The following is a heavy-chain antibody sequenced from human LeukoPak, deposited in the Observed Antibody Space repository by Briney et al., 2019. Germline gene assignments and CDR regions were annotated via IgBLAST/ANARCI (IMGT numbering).Heavy chain of an antibody. CDR3: ARKDPAASFDY. CDR2: INWNSDSI. CDR1: GFTFDDYA. D-gene: IGHD5-18*01. V-gene: IGHV3-9*01. J-gene: IGHJ4*02. Sequence: PGRSLRLSCAVSGFTFDDYAMHWVRQVPGKGLEWVSGINWNSDSIGYADSVKGRFTTSRDNAKNSLYLQMNSLRAEDTAVYYCARKDPAASFDYWGQGTLVTVSS.